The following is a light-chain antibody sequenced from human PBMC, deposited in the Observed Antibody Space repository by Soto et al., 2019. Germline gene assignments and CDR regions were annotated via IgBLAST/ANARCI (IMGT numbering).Light chain of an antibody. V-gene: IGKV3-15*01. CDR2: DAS. CDR1: QSVSTQ. Sequence: EIVMTQSPATLSVSPGERATLSCRASQSVSTQLAWYQHKPGQAPRLLIYDASTRATGIPARFSGSGSGTEFTLTISSLQSGDFAVYYCQQYDNWPPLTFGGGTKVEI. J-gene: IGKJ4*01. CDR3: QQYDNWPPLT.